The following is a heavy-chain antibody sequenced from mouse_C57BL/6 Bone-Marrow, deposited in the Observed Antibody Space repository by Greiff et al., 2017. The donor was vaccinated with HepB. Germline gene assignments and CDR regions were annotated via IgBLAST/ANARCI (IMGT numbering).Heavy chain of an antibody. CDR1: GFNIKDDY. CDR2: IDPENGDT. Sequence: EVKLQESGAELVRPGASVKLSCTASGFNIKDDYMHWVKQRPGQGLEWIGWIDPENGDTEYASKFQGKATITADTSSNTAYLQLSSLTSEDTAFYYFTTSGYYMDYCGQGTSVTVSS. D-gene: IGHD2-3*01. V-gene: IGHV14-4*01. CDR3: TTSGYYMDY. J-gene: IGHJ4*01.